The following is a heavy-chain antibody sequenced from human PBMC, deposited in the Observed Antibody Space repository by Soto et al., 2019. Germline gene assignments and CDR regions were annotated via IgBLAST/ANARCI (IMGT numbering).Heavy chain of an antibody. Sequence: GGSLRLSCAASGFTVSSNYMSWVRQAPGKGLECVSVMYLAGSTYYADSVKGRFTISRDDSKNTVFLHMNTLRVEDTAVYYCARALSRLRSGFDCWGQGTLVTVSS. J-gene: IGHJ4*02. V-gene: IGHV3-66*01. D-gene: IGHD3-16*01. CDR1: GFTVSSNY. CDR2: MYLAGST. CDR3: ARALSRLRSGFDC.